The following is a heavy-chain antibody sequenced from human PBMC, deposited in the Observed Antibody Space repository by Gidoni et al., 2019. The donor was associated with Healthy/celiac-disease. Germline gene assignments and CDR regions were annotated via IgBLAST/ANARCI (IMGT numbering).Heavy chain of an antibody. D-gene: IGHD2-2*01. V-gene: IGHV1-8*01. J-gene: IGHJ6*02. Sequence: QVQLVQSGAEVKKPGASVKVSCKASGYTFTSYDINWVRQATGQGLEWMGWMNPNSGNTGYAQKFQGRVTMTRNTSISTAYMELSSLRSEDTAVYYCARYPYYCSSTSCPDYGMDVWGQGTTVTVSS. CDR1: GYTFTSYD. CDR2: MNPNSGNT. CDR3: ARYPYYCSSTSCPDYGMDV.